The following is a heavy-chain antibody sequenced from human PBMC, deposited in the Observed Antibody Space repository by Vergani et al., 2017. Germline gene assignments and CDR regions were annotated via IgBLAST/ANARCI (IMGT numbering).Heavy chain of an antibody. J-gene: IGHJ5*02. D-gene: IGHD3-22*01. Sequence: QLVQSGSETKKPGESLRISCKGSGYSFTSYWISWVRQMPGKGLEWMGRIDPSDSYTNYSPSFQGHVTISADKSISTAYLQWSSLKASDTAMYYCARVGWSYYDSSGYYYAPGGWFDPWGQGTLVTVSS. CDR3: ARVGWSYYDSSGYYYAPGGWFDP. V-gene: IGHV5-10-1*01. CDR2: IDPSDSYT. CDR1: GYSFTSYW.